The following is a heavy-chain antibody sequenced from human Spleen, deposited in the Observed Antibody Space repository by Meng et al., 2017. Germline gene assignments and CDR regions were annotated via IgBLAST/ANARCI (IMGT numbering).Heavy chain of an antibody. CDR2: ISSSSSYI. D-gene: IGHD6-19*01. V-gene: IGHV3-21*01. Sequence: GESLKISCAASGFTFSSYSMNWVRQAPGKGLEWVSSISSSSSYIYYADSVKGRFTISRDNAKNSLYLQMNSLRAEDTAVYYCARDWGSGWLGGGYYYYYGMDVWGQGTTVTVSS. J-gene: IGHJ6*02. CDR1: GFTFSSYS. CDR3: ARDWGSGWLGGGYYYYYGMDV.